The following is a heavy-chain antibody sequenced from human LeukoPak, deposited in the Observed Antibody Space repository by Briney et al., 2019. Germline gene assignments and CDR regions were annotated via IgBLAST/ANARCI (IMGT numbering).Heavy chain of an antibody. D-gene: IGHD3-10*01. V-gene: IGHV5-51*01. Sequence: GEALKISCKGSGYSFTTYWIVWVRQMPGKGLEWMGIIYPGDSDTRYSPSFQGQVTISADRSISTAYLQWSSLKASDTPMYYCARHITMVRGVIESLDYWGQGTLVTVSS. CDR3: ARHITMVRGVIESLDY. CDR1: GYSFTTYW. CDR2: IYPGDSDT. J-gene: IGHJ4*02.